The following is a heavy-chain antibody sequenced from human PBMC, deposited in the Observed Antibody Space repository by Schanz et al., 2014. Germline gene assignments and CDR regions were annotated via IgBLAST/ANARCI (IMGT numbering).Heavy chain of an antibody. CDR1: GGSISSSSYF. V-gene: IGHV4-39*01. Sequence: QLQLQESGPGLVKPSETLSLTCTVSGGSISSSSYFWGWIRQPPGKGLEWIGSIYNSGSTYYNPSHKSRFPISVDTSKTQFPRRLSSVTAADTAVYYCGRHPHYYGSGSGFDPWGQGTLVTVSS. CDR3: GRHPHYYGSGSGFDP. D-gene: IGHD3-10*01. J-gene: IGHJ5*02. CDR2: IYNSGST.